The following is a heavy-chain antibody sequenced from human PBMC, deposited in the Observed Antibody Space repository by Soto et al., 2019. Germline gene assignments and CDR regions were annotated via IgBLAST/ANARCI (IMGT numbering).Heavy chain of an antibody. Sequence: QVQLEQSGAEVKKPGASVQVSCKASGFIFANYGFTWVRQAPGQGRERMGWISAYNGNTNHAQKFQDRIYMTTDTSTSTAYMDLRRLRSDDTAVYYCARDPVVRGVMDGMAVWGQGTTVTVSS. D-gene: IGHD3-10*01. CDR2: ISAYNGNT. V-gene: IGHV1-18*01. CDR3: ARDPVVRGVMDGMAV. CDR1: GFIFANYG. J-gene: IGHJ6*02.